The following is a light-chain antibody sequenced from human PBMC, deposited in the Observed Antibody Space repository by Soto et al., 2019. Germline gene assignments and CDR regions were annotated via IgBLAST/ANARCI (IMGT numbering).Light chain of an antibody. V-gene: IGKV3-15*01. J-gene: IGKJ5*01. CDR3: QQYNNWPPVT. CDR2: GAS. Sequence: EVELTQSPCALSLSPRERATLSCRASQSVGSNLAWYQQKAGQAHRLLIYGASTRATGIPARFSGSGSGTEFTLTISSLQSEDFALYYCQQYNNWPPVTFGQATRLEI. CDR1: QSVGSN.